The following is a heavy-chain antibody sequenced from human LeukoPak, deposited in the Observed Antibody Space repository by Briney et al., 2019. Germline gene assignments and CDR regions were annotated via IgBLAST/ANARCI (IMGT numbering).Heavy chain of an antibody. J-gene: IGHJ4*02. V-gene: IGHV4-59*11. CDR3: AREDPPGY. CDR1: GGSISSHY. Sequence: SETLSLTCTVSGGSISSHYWSWIRQPPGKGLEWIGYIYYSGSTNYNPSLKSRVTISVDTSKNQFSLKLSSVTAADTAVYYCAREDPPGYWGQGTLVTVSS. CDR2: IYYSGST.